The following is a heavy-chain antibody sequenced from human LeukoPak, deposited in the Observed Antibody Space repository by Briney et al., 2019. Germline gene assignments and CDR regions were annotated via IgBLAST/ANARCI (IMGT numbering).Heavy chain of an antibody. CDR2: IYYSGST. D-gene: IGHD6-19*01. J-gene: IGHJ3*01. CDR1: SGSIPSNGYY. Sequence: SETLSLTCSVSSGSIPSNGYYWGWIRQPPGKGLEWIGTIYYSGSTNYNPSLKSRVTISVDKSNNQFSLKLSSVTAADTAVYYCARDWSVVAVASHAFDVWGQGTMVTVSS. CDR3: ARDWSVVAVASHAFDV. V-gene: IGHV4-39*07.